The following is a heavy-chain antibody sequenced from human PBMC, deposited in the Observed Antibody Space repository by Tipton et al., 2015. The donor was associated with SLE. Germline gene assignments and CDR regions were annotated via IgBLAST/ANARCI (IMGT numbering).Heavy chain of an antibody. V-gene: IGHV4-31*03. CDR3: ARPRHCSSTSCQGPFEI. J-gene: IGHJ3*02. CDR1: GGSISSGGYY. Sequence: TLSLTCTVSGGSISSGGYYWSWIRQPPGKGLEWIGEINQSGSTDYNPSLKSRVTISVDTSKNQFSLKLSSVTAADTAVYYCARPRHCSSTSCQGPFEIWGQGTMVTVSS. CDR2: INQSGST. D-gene: IGHD2-2*01.